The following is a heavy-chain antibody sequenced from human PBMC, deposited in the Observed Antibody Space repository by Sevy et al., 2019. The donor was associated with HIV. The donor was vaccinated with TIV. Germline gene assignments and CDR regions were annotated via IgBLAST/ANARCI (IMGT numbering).Heavy chain of an antibody. J-gene: IGHJ6*02. CDR3: AKDFTGYNGMDV. CDR1: GFTFTTSG. V-gene: IGHV3-30*18. D-gene: IGHD3-9*01. Sequence: GGSLRLSCVVSGFTFTTSGMHWVRQAPGKGLEWVEVISYHGMEKFYEDSVKGRFTISRDNSDNILYLHMNSLRSEDTAVYYCAKDFTGYNGMDVWGQGTMVTVSS. CDR2: ISYHGMEK.